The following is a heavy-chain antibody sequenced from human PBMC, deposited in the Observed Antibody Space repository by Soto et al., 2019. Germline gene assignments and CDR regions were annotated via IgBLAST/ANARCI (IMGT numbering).Heavy chain of an antibody. D-gene: IGHD3-3*01. J-gene: IGHJ4*02. V-gene: IGHV4-59*01. CDR3: ARCYQLDWLLTFDY. CDR2: IYYSGST. Sequence: SGTLSLTCTVSGGSISSYYWSWIRQPTGKGLEWIGYIYYSGSTKYNPSLKSRVTISVETSKNQFSLKLSSVTGADMAVCYCARCYQLDWLLTFDYWGQGTLVTVSS. CDR1: GGSISSYY.